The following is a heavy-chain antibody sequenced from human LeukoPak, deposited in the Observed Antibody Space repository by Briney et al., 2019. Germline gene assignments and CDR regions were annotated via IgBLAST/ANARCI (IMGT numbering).Heavy chain of an antibody. J-gene: IGHJ4*02. CDR2: ISGSGGST. CDR3: AKLFSGSYYLDQLPYYFDY. Sequence: GGFLRLSCAASGFTFSSYSMNWVRQAPGKGLEWVSAISGSGGSTYYADSVKGRFTISRDNSKNTLYLQMNSLRAEDTAVYYCAKLFSGSYYLDQLPYYFDYWGQGTLVTVSS. D-gene: IGHD1-26*01. V-gene: IGHV3-23*01. CDR1: GFTFSSYS.